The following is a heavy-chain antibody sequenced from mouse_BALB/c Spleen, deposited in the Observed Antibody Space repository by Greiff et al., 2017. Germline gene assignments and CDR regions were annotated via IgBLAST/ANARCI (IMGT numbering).Heavy chain of an antibody. CDR3: ARHPSLEGMDY. J-gene: IGHJ4*01. Sequence: VQLKESGGDLVKPGGSLKLSCAASGFTFSSYGMSWVRQTPDKRLEWVATISSGGSYTYYPDSVKGRFTISRDNAKNTLYLQMSSLKSEDTAMYYCARHPSLEGMDYWGQGTSVTVSS. V-gene: IGHV5-6*01. CDR1: GFTFSSYG. CDR2: ISSGGSYT.